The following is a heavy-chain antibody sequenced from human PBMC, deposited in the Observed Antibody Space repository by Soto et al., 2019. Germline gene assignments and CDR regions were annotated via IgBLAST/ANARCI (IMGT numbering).Heavy chain of an antibody. CDR1: GGSINYYY. J-gene: IGHJ6*03. CDR3: ARMAGDLFYYYYYMDV. V-gene: IGHV4-59*01. CDR2: IYYSGST. D-gene: IGHD6-19*01. Sequence: SETPSLTCTVSGGSINYYYWSWIRKPPGKGLEWIGYIYYSGSTNYNPSLKSRVTISVDTSKNQFSLKLSSVTAADTAVYYCARMAGDLFYYYYYMDVWGKGTTVTVSS.